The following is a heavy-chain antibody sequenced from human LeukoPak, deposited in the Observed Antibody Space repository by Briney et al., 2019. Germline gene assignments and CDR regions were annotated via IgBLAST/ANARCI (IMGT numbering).Heavy chain of an antibody. CDR2: IYTSGRT. V-gene: IGHV4-4*07. D-gene: IGHD6-19*01. CDR1: GGSISSHY. Sequence: SEALSLTCTVSGGSISSHYWSWIRQPAGKGLEWIGRIYTSGRTNYNPSLESRVSMSIETSKNQFSLKLNSVTAADTAVYYCARDSSWYHMDVWGKGTTVSVSS. J-gene: IGHJ6*03. CDR3: ARDSSWYHMDV.